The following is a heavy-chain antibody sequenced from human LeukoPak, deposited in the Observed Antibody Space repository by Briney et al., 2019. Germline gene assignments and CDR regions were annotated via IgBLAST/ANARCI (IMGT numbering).Heavy chain of an antibody. Sequence: GGSLRLSSAASGFTFSSYAMSWVRQAPGKGLEWVSAISGSGGSTYYADSVKGRFTISRDNSKNTLYLQMNSLRAEDTAVYYCAKDGGYTPYYFDYWGQGTLVTVSS. V-gene: IGHV3-23*01. CDR2: ISGSGGST. D-gene: IGHD5-18*01. J-gene: IGHJ4*02. CDR3: AKDGGYTPYYFDY. CDR1: GFTFSSYA.